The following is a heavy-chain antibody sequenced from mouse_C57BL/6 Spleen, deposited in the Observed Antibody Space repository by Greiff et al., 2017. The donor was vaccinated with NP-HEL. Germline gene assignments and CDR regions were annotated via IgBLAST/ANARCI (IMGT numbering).Heavy chain of an antibody. Sequence: QVQLQQPGAELVRPGSSVKLSCKASGYTFTSYWMDWVKQRPGQGLEWIGNIYPSDSETHYNQKFKDKATLTVDKSSSTAYMQLSSLTSEDSAVYYCARSPIYYGSNYFDYWGQGTTLTVSS. D-gene: IGHD1-1*01. V-gene: IGHV1-61*01. J-gene: IGHJ2*01. CDR3: ARSPIYYGSNYFDY. CDR1: GYTFTSYW. CDR2: IYPSDSET.